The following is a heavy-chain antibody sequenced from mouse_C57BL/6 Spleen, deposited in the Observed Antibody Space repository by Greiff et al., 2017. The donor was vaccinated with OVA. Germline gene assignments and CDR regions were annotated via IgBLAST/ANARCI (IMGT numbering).Heavy chain of an antibody. D-gene: IGHD1-1*01. J-gene: IGHJ2*01. V-gene: IGHV1-50*01. CDR2: IDPSDSYT. CDR1: GYTFTNYW. CDR3: ARKDYYGGYFDY. Sequence: VQLQQPGAELVKPGASVKLSCKASGYTFTNYWMQWVKQRPGQGLEWIGEIDPSDSYTNYNQKFKGKATLTVDTSSSTAYMQLSSLTSEDSAVYYCARKDYYGGYFDYWGQGTTLTVSS.